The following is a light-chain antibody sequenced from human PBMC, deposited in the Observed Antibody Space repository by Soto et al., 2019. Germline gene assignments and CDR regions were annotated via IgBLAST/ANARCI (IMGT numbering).Light chain of an antibody. CDR1: QSVSYN. CDR2: GPS. V-gene: IGKV3-15*01. CDR3: QQYNNWPSWT. J-gene: IGKJ1*01. Sequence: EIVMTQSPATLSVSPGERATLSCRASQSVSYNLAWYQHKPGQAPRLLIYGPSTRATGIPARFSGSGSGTEFTLTISSLQSEDFAVYYCQQYNNWPSWTFGQGTKVDIK.